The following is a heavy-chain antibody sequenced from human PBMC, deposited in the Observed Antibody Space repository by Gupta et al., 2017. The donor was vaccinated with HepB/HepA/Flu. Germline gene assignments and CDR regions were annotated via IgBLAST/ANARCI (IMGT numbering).Heavy chain of an antibody. J-gene: IGHJ4*02. CDR1: GFTFSSYA. V-gene: IGHV3-23*01. CDR3: AKDPALGDSLLDY. Sequence: EVQLLESAGGLVPPGGSLRLSRAASGFTFSSYAMSWGRLAPGKGLEWLATITGTGRTPYSADSVKCRFTISRDNTKDKLYLHMNGLRVEDTALYYCAKDPALGDSLLDYWGQGTLVTVSS. CDR2: ITGTGRTP. D-gene: IGHD2-21*01.